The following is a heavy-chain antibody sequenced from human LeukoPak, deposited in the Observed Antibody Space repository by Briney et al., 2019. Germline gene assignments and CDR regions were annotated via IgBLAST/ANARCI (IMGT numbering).Heavy chain of an antibody. CDR1: GFTFSSYA. V-gene: IGHV3-48*03. D-gene: IGHD5-24*01. CDR3: ARTRDGPFAY. Sequence: GGFLRLSCAASGFTFSSYAMSWVRQAPGKGLEWLSHISNSGSSIQYADSVKGRFTISRDNAKNSLYLQMNSLRVEDTAVYYCARTRDGPFAYWGQGTLVTVSS. CDR2: ISNSGSSI. J-gene: IGHJ4*02.